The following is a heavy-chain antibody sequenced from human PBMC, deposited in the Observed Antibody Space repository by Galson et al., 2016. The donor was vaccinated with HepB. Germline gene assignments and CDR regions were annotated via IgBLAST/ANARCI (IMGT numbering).Heavy chain of an antibody. D-gene: IGHD2-15*01. V-gene: IGHV3-33*01. CDR3: ARDLCHDLFVACSYYFDY. Sequence: SLRLSCAASAFPFSTYAMHWVRQAPGKGLEWVAFLSHDGSNKYYADSVTGRFTVSRDNSKNTLYLQMNSLGAEATAVYYCARDLCHDLFVACSYYFDYWGQGTLVTVSS. CDR2: LSHDGSNK. J-gene: IGHJ4*02. CDR1: AFPFSTYA.